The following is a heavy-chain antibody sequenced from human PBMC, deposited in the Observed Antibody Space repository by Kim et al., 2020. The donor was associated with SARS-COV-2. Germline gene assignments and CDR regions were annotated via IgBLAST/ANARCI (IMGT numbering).Heavy chain of an antibody. V-gene: IGHV3-15*01. D-gene: IGHD3-22*01. Sequence: LSLTCAASGFTFSNAWMNWVRQAPGKGLEWVGRIKSKTDGGTTDYAAPVKGRFTISRDDSKNTLYLQMNSLKTEDTAVYYCTTDFYDSSGRKFDYWGQGTLVTVSS. CDR2: IKSKTDGGTT. J-gene: IGHJ4*02. CDR1: GFTFSNAW. CDR3: TTDFYDSSGRKFDY.